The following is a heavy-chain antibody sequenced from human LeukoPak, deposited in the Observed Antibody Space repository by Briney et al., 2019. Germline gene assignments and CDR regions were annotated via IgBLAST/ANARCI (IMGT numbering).Heavy chain of an antibody. CDR3: AKVAMYYYGSETYFFFDD. D-gene: IGHD3-10*01. V-gene: IGHV4-4*07. J-gene: IGHJ4*02. CDR1: GASISTYY. Sequence: SETLSLICRVSGASISTYYWSWIRQPVGKGLEWIRQIKTTGSTHYNSSLESRVTMSLDTSKKEFSLNLTSVTAADTAVYYCAKVAMYYYGSETYFFFDDWGQGILVTVSS. CDR2: IKTTGST.